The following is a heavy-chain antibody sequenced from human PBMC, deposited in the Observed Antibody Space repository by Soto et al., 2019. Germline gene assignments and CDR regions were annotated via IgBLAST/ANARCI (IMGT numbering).Heavy chain of an antibody. CDR3: ARDLGDGYNYDF. CDR2: MYNSGKT. D-gene: IGHD5-12*01. Sequence: TLSLTCTVSGDSLSSSGDYWTWIRQYPGKGLEWIGYMYNSGKTYYNPSLTSRLTISVDTSKNQFSLKLTSVTAADTAVYYCARDLGDGYNYDFWGQGTLVTVS. CDR1: GDSLSSSGDY. J-gene: IGHJ4*02. V-gene: IGHV4-31*03.